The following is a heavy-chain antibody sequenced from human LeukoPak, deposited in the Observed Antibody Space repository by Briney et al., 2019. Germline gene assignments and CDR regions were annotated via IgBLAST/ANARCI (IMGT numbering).Heavy chain of an antibody. CDR2: ISYDGSNK. D-gene: IGHD3-3*02. CDR3: ARGDTVIFGVLIHSEDY. CDR1: GFTFSSYA. Sequence: GGSLRLSCAASGFTFSSYAMHWVRQAPGKGLEWVAVISYDGSNKYYADSVKGRFTISRDNSKNTLYLQMNSLRAEDTAVYYCARGDTVIFGVLIHSEDYWGQGTLVTVSS. J-gene: IGHJ4*02. V-gene: IGHV3-30-3*01.